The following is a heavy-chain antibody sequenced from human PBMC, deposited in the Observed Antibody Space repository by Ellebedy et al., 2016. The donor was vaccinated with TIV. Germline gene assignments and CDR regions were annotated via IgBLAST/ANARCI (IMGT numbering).Heavy chain of an antibody. V-gene: IGHV1-2*02. CDR2: INPNSGGT. J-gene: IGHJ5*02. CDR1: GYTFTGYY. D-gene: IGHD1-26*01. CDR3: ARDWVWVGATSSNWFNP. Sequence: ASVKVSXKASGYTFTGYYMHWVRQAPGQGLEWMGWINPNSGGTNYAQKFQGRVTMTRDTSISTAYMELSRLRSDDTAVYYCARDWVWVGATSSNWFNPWGQGTLVTVSS.